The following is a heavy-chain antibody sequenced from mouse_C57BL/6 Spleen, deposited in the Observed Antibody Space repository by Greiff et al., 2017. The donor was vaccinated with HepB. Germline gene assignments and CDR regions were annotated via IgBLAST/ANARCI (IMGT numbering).Heavy chain of an antibody. J-gene: IGHJ2*01. CDR1: GFTFSSYA. D-gene: IGHD2-3*01. Sequence: EVKVEESGEGLVKPGGSLKLSCAASGFTFSSYAMSWVRQTPEKRLEWVAYISSGGDYIYYADTVKGRFTISRDNARNTLYLQMSSLKSEDTAMYYCTRAGLLRGYFDYWGQGTTLTVSS. CDR3: TRAGLLRGYFDY. V-gene: IGHV5-9-1*02. CDR2: ISSGGDYI.